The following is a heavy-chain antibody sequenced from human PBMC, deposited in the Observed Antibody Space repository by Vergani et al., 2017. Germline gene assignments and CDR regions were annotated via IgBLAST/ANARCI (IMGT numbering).Heavy chain of an antibody. V-gene: IGHV4-38-2*01. D-gene: IGHD6-19*01. CDR3: ARLRYSSGWYFDY. Sequence: QVQLQESGPGLVKPSETLSLTCAVSGYSISSGYYWGWIRQPPGKGLDWIGSIYHSGSTYYNPSLKSRVTISVDTSKNQFSLKLSSVTAADTAVYYCARLRYSSGWYFDYWGQGTLVTVSS. J-gene: IGHJ4*02. CDR1: GYSISSGYY. CDR2: IYHSGST.